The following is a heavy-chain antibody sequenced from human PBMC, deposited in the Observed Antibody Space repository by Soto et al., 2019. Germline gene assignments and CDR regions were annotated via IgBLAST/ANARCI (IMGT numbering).Heavy chain of an antibody. CDR2: IIPIFGTA. V-gene: IGHV1-69*06. D-gene: IGHD3-3*01. J-gene: IGHJ6*02. Sequence: SVKVSCKASGGTFSSYAISWVRQAPGQGLEWMGGIIPIFGTANYAQKFQGRVTITADKSTSTAYMELSSLRSEDTAVYYCAREGGDYDFWSGYPDYYYGMDAWGQGTTVTAP. CDR1: GGTFSSYA. CDR3: AREGGDYDFWSGYPDYYYGMDA.